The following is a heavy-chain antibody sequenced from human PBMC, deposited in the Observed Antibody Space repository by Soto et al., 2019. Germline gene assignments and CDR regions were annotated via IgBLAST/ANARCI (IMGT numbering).Heavy chain of an antibody. CDR1: GYTFTSYG. Sequence: SVKVSCKASGYTFTSYGISWVRQAPGQGLEWMGGIIPIFGTANYAQKFQGRVTITADESTSTAYMELSSLRSEDTAVYYCAREVGYCSGGSCQNWFDPWGQGTLVTVSS. D-gene: IGHD2-15*01. J-gene: IGHJ5*02. CDR2: IIPIFGTA. V-gene: IGHV1-69*13. CDR3: AREVGYCSGGSCQNWFDP.